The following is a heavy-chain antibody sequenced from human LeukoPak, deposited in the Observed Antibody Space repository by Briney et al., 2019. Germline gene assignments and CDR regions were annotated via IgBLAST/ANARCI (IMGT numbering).Heavy chain of an antibody. CDR2: ISYDGSNK. D-gene: IGHD3-22*01. V-gene: IGHV3-30-3*01. CDR1: GFTFSSYA. CDR3: ARDGYLGVSPDYYDSSGPPFDY. Sequence: PGGSLRLSCAASGFTFSSYAMHWVRQAPGKGLEWVAVISYDGSNKYYAGSVKGRFTISRDNSKNTLYLQMNSLRAEDTAVYYCARDGYLGVSPDYYDSSGPPFDYWGQGTLVTVSS. J-gene: IGHJ4*02.